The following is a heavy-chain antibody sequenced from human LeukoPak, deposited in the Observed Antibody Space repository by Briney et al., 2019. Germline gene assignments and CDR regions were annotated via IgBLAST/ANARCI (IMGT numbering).Heavy chain of an antibody. CDR2: IYYSGST. D-gene: IGHD3-10*01. V-gene: IGHV4-39*01. Sequence: SETLSLTCTVSGGSISSSSYYWGWIRQPPGKGLEWIGSIYYSGSTYYNPSLKSRVTISVDTSKNQFSLKLSSVTAADTAVYYFARQITMVRGVINWFDPWGQGTLVTVSS. CDR3: ARQITMVRGVINWFDP. CDR1: GGSISSSSYY. J-gene: IGHJ5*02.